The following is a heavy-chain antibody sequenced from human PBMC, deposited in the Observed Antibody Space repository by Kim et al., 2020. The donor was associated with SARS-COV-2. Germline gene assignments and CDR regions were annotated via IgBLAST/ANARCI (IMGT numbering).Heavy chain of an antibody. CDR3: ARRYDNSGFYYR. CDR2: IYYSGST. Sequence: SETLSLTRTVSGGSMRNYYWSWIRQFPGKGLEWIGYIYYSGSTDYNPSLKSRATLSVDTSKNQFSLKLSSVTPADTAVYFCARRYDNSGFYYRWGQGTL. J-gene: IGHJ4*02. V-gene: IGHV4-59*13. D-gene: IGHD3-22*01. CDR1: GGSMRNYY.